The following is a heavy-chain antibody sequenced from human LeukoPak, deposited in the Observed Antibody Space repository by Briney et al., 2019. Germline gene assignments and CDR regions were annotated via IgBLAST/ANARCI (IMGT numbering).Heavy chain of an antibody. CDR2: INPNSGGT. V-gene: IGHV1-2*02. CDR1: GYTFTGYY. D-gene: IGHD3-10*01. Sequence: ASVKVSCKAPGYTFTGYYMHWVRQAPGQGLEWMGWINPNSGGTNYAQKFQGRVTMTRDTSISTAYMELSRLRSDDTAVYYCARCFYGSGSYCPDYWGQGTLVTVSS. CDR3: ARCFYGSGSYCPDY. J-gene: IGHJ4*02.